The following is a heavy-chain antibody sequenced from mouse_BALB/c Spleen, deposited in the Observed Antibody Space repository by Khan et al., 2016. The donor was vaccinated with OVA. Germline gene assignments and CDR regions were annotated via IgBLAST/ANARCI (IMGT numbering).Heavy chain of an antibody. J-gene: IGHJ1*01. V-gene: IGHV3-1*02. Sequence: VQLKQSGPDLVKPSQSLSLTCTVTGYSITSGYSWHWIRQFPGNKLEWMGYIYYSGKTNYTPSLKSRISINRNTSKHQFFLLLNSVTTEDTTTYYCTGSGTTVVAYWYVDVWGEGTTVTVSS. D-gene: IGHD1-1*01. CDR2: IYYSGKT. CDR3: TGSGTTVVAYWYVDV. CDR1: GYSITSGYS.